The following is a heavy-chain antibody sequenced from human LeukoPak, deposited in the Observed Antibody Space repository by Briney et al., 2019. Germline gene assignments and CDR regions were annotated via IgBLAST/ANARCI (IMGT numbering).Heavy chain of an antibody. V-gene: IGHV3-64D*09. Sequence: GGSLRLSCSASGLTFSSYAMHWVRQAPGKGLEYVSAISSDGAITYYADSVKGRFTISRDNSKNTLYLQMSGLRAEDTAVYYCVKGGTYSSSPFDNWGQGTLVTVSS. D-gene: IGHD6-6*01. CDR3: VKGGTYSSSPFDN. J-gene: IGHJ4*02. CDR1: GLTFSSYA. CDR2: ISSDGAIT.